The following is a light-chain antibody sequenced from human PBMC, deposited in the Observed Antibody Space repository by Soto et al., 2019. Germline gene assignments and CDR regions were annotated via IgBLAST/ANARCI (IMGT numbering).Light chain of an antibody. Sequence: EIVMTQSPGTLSLSPGERATLSCRASQSVSSSYLAWYQQKLGQAPRLLIYGASSRATGIPDRFSGSGSGTDFTLTISRLEPEDFAVYYCQQYGSSPETFGQGTKVDI. CDR3: QQYGSSPET. CDR1: QSVSSSY. V-gene: IGKV3-20*01. J-gene: IGKJ1*01. CDR2: GAS.